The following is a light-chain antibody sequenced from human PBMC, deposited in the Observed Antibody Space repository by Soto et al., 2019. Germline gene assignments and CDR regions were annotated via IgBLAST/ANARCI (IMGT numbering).Light chain of an antibody. CDR1: SSDVGGYNY. V-gene: IGLV2-11*01. Sequence: QSVLTQARSVSGSPGQAVTTSCTGTSSDVGGYNYVSRYQQHPGKAPKLMIYDVSERPSGVPDRFSGSKSGNTASLTISGLQAEDEADYYCCSYAGSYTFVFAPGTKVTVL. CDR3: CSYAGSYTFV. J-gene: IGLJ1*01. CDR2: DVS.